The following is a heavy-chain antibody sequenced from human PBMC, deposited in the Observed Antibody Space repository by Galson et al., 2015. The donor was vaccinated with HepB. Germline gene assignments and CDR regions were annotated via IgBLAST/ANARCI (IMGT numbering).Heavy chain of an antibody. Sequence: QSGAEVKKPGASVKVSCKASGTIFTKHYIHWMRQAPGQGLEWMGIINPNVGNTNYAQRFKGGVTISRDTSASTVYMELSSLRSEDTAVYYCAREVEATYYFDYWGQGTLVTVSS. CDR1: GTIFTKHY. D-gene: IGHD1-26*01. CDR2: INPNVGNT. V-gene: IGHV1-46*01. J-gene: IGHJ4*02. CDR3: AREVEATYYFDY.